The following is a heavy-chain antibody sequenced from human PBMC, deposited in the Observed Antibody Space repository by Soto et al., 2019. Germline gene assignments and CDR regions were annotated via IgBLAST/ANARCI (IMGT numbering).Heavy chain of an antibody. Sequence: SVKVSCKASGGTFSSYTISWVRQAPGQGLEWMGRIIPILGIANYAQKFQGRVTITADKSTSTAYMELSSLRSEDMAVYYCARDRGYDSSGPLDYWGQGTLVTVSS. CDR2: IIPILGIA. CDR3: ARDRGYDSSGPLDY. CDR1: GGTFSSYT. V-gene: IGHV1-69*04. J-gene: IGHJ4*02. D-gene: IGHD3-22*01.